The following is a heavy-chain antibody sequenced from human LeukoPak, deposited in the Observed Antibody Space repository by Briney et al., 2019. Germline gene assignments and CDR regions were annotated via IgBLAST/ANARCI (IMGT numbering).Heavy chain of an antibody. CDR1: GFPFSSYG. V-gene: IGHV3-30*18. Sequence: GGSLRLSCAASGFPFSSYGMHWVRQAPGKGLEWVGFISHDGSNKYYADSVKGRFTITRDNSKSTLFLQMNSLRAEDTAVYYCAKDECYDSSAYQGHWGQGTLVIVSS. D-gene: IGHD3-22*01. CDR3: AKDECYDSSAYQGH. J-gene: IGHJ1*01. CDR2: ISHDGSNK.